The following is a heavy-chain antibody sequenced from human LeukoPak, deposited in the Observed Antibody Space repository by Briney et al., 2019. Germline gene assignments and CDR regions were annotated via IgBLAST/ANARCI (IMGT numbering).Heavy chain of an antibody. V-gene: IGHV1-8*01. Sequence: GASVKVSCKASGYTFTAYDINWVRQATGQGLEWMGWMSPNSGHTGYAQKFQGRVTFTTSTSISTAYMELNSLRPEDTAVYYCARAPPEGDIDSWGPGTLVTVSS. CDR2: MSPNSGHT. D-gene: IGHD1-14*01. CDR3: ARAPPEGDIDS. J-gene: IGHJ4*02. CDR1: GYTFTAYD.